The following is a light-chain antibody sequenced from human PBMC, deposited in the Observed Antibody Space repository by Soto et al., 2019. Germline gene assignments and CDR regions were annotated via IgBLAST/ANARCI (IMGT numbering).Light chain of an antibody. CDR1: ESVSTN. J-gene: IGKJ1*01. CDR3: QQYSIWRT. CDR2: GAS. V-gene: IGKV3-15*01. Sequence: DIVLTQSPATLSLSPGERATLSCRASESVSTNLAWYQQKAGQAPRLLIYGASTRATGIPARFSGSGSGTEFTLTISSLQSEDFAVYYCQQYSIWRTFGQGTKVDI.